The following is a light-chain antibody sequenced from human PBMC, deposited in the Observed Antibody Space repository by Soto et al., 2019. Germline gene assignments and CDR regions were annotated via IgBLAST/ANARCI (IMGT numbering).Light chain of an antibody. V-gene: IGKV1-33*01. Sequence: DIQMTQSPSSLSASVGDRVTITCQASQDISNYLNWYQQKPGKAPKLLIYDASNLETGVPSRFSGSGSGTDFTFTISSLQPEDIALYYCQHYDNLPYTFGQGTKLEIK. CDR2: DAS. J-gene: IGKJ2*01. CDR3: QHYDNLPYT. CDR1: QDISNY.